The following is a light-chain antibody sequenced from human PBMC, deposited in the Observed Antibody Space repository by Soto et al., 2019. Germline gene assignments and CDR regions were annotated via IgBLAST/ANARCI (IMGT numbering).Light chain of an antibody. CDR1: SSDVGSYNF. J-gene: IGLJ2*01. CDR3: CSYAGSSTFVV. Sequence: QSALTQPASVSGSPGQSITISCAGTSSDVGSYNFVSWYQQHPGKAPKLMIYERNKRPSGVSNRFSGSKSGNTASLTISGLQAADEADYYCCSYAGSSTFVVFGGGTKLTVL. V-gene: IGLV2-23*03. CDR2: ERN.